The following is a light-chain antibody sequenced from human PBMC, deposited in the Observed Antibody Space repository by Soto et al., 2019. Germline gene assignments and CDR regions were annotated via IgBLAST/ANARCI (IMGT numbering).Light chain of an antibody. J-gene: IGLJ3*02. Sequence: QSVLTQPASVSGSPGQSITISCTGTSSDVGGYNYVSWYQQHPGKAPKLMIYEVSNRPSGVSNRFSGSKSGNTDSLTISGLQAEDEDDYYCSSYTSSNTWVFGGGTKVTVL. CDR3: SSYTSSNTWV. V-gene: IGLV2-14*01. CDR1: SSDVGGYNY. CDR2: EVS.